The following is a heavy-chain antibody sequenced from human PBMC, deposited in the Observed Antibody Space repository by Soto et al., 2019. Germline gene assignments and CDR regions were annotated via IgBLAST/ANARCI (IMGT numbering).Heavy chain of an antibody. V-gene: IGHV4-34*01. CDR3: ARGRGVWGSYHYNWFDP. D-gene: IGHD3-16*02. Sequence: ETLSLTCAVYGGSFSGYYWSWIRQPPGKGLEWIGEINHSGSTNYNPSLKSRVTISVDTSKNQFSLKLSSVTAADTAVYYCARGRGVWGSYHYNWFDPWGQGTLVTVS. CDR1: GGSFSGYY. J-gene: IGHJ5*02. CDR2: INHSGST.